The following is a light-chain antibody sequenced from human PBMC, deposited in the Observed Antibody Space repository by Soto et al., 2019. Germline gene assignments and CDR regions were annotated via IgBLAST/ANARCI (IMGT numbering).Light chain of an antibody. J-gene: IGLJ1*01. V-gene: IGLV2-14*01. CDR3: NSYTSSSTYV. CDR2: DVS. Sequence: QSVLTQPASVSGSPGQSITISYTGTTSDVGRYNYVSWYQQHPGKAPKLIIYDVSNRPSGVSNRFSGSKSGNTASLTISGLQPEDEADYYCNSYTSSSTYVFGTGTKVTVL. CDR1: TSDVGRYNY.